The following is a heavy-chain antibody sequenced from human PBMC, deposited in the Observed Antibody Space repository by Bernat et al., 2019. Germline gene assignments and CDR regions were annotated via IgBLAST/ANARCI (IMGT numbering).Heavy chain of an antibody. CDR1: GYTFTGYY. D-gene: IGHD3-10*01. V-gene: IGHV1-2*04. Sequence: QVQLVQSGAEVKKPGASVKVSCKASGYTFTGYYMHWVRQAPGQGLEWMGWINPNSGGTNYAQKFQGWVTMTRDTSISTADMELSRLRSDDTAVYYCARDKFTMVRGVIRTCGMDVWGQGTTVTVSS. CDR2: INPNSGGT. CDR3: ARDKFTMVRGVIRTCGMDV. J-gene: IGHJ6*02.